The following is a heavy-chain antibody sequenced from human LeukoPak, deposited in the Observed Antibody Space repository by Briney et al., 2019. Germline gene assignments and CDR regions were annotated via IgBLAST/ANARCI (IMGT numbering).Heavy chain of an antibody. CDR1: GYTFTGYY. CDR3: AREPHYDLLTGYALGYLDL. J-gene: IGHJ2*01. CDR2: INSNSGDT. D-gene: IGHD3-9*01. V-gene: IGHV1-2*02. Sequence: ASVKVSCKASGYTFTGYYMHWVRQAPGQGLEWMGWINSNSGDTNYAQKFQGRVTMTRDTSISTAYMELSGLRSDDTAVYYCAREPHYDLLTGYALGYLDLWGRGTLLTVSS.